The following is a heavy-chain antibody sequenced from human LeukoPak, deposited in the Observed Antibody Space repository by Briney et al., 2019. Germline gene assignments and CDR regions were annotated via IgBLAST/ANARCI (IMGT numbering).Heavy chain of an antibody. V-gene: IGHV3-23*01. Sequence: PGGSLRLSCAASGFTFSSYAMSWVRQAPGKGLEWVSAISGSGGSTYYADSVKGRLTISRDNSKNALYLQMNSLRAEDTAVYYCASYTPTGAYCGGDCYSFDYWGQGTLVTVSS. D-gene: IGHD2-21*02. J-gene: IGHJ4*02. CDR3: ASYTPTGAYCGGDCYSFDY. CDR2: ISGSGGST. CDR1: GFTFSSYA.